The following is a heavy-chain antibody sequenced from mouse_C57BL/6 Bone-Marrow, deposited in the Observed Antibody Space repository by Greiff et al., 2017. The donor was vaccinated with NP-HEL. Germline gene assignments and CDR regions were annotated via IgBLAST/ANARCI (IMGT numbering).Heavy chain of an antibody. J-gene: IGHJ3*01. V-gene: IGHV14-4*01. CDR1: GFNIKDDY. Sequence: VQLQQSGAELVRPGASVKLSCTASGFNIKDDYMHWVKQRPEQGLEWIGWIDLENGDTEYASKFQGKATITADTSSNTAYLQLSSLTSEDTAVYYCTTCYYTSFAYWGQGTLVTVSA. CDR3: TTCYYTSFAY. D-gene: IGHD2-3*01. CDR2: IDLENGDT.